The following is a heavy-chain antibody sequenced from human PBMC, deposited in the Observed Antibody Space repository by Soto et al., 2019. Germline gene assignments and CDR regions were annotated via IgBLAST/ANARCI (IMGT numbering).Heavy chain of an antibody. V-gene: IGHV1-8*01. D-gene: IGHD1-1*01. J-gene: IGHJ6*03. Sequence: ASVKLSCKACGDTFTSYDINCVRQATGQGLEWMGWMNPNSGNTGYAQKFQGRVTMTRNTSISTAYMELSSLRSEDTAVYYCAREGTTYYMDVWGKGTTVTVSS. CDR3: AREGTTYYMDV. CDR1: GDTFTSYD. CDR2: MNPNSGNT.